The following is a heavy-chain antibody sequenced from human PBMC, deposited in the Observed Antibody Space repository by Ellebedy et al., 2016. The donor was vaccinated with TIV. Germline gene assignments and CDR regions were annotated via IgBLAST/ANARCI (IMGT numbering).Heavy chain of an antibody. CDR2: IFYDGTT. J-gene: IGHJ4*02. D-gene: IGHD3-22*01. V-gene: IGHV4-39*02. CDR3: ARDDYYDSSGYYHGLDY. CDR1: GGPISSNSY. Sequence: SETLSLXCTVSGGPISSNSYWGWIRQPPGKGLEWIGTIFYDGTTFYNSSLKSRVSISGDTSKKQFSLKVTSVTAADTAVYYCARDDYYDSSGYYHGLDYWGQGTQVTVSS.